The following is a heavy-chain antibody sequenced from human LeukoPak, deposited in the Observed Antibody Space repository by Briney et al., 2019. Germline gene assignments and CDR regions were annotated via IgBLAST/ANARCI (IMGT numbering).Heavy chain of an antibody. V-gene: IGHV3-23*01. CDR1: GFTFSSYA. J-gene: IGHJ4*02. CDR2: ISGSGVST. CDR3: AKGTPFRNFDY. Sequence: GGSLRLSCTASGFTFSSYAMSWVRQAPGKGLDWVSAISGSGVSTYYPDSVKGRFTISRDNSKNTLYLQMNSLRAEDTAVYYCAKGTPFRNFDYWGQGTLVTVSS. D-gene: IGHD1-14*01.